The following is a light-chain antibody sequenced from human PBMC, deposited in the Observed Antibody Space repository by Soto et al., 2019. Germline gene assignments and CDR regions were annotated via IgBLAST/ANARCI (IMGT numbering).Light chain of an antibody. Sequence: QSVLTRPRSVSASPGQSVTISCTGTSSDVGRYDYVSWYQQHPGKAPKPIVYDVTERPSGVPDRFSGSKSGNTASLTISGLQAEDEADYSCCSFAGSYSYVFGTGTKVTVL. J-gene: IGLJ1*01. V-gene: IGLV2-11*01. CDR1: SSDVGRYDY. CDR3: CSFAGSYSYV. CDR2: DVT.